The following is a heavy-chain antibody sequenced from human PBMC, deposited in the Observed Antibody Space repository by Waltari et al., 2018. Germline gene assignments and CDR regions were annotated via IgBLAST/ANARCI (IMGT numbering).Heavy chain of an antibody. V-gene: IGHV3-23*04. Sequence: VPLVGAWGGLVPPGGGLRLSWSGSGFSFFGLSLGWVRQAPGGGLGWVASISGSGATPFYADSVKGRFTIVRDNSKDTVYLQMNSLRVDDSAVYYCAKGSRGYTNYFFDYWGQGALVTVSS. CDR1: GFSFFGLS. CDR3: AKGSRGYTNYFFDY. CDR2: ISGSGATP. J-gene: IGHJ4*02. D-gene: IGHD3-16*02.